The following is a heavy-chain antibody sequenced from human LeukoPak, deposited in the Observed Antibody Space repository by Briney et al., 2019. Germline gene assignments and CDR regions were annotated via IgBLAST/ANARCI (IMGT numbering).Heavy chain of an antibody. Sequence: GASVTVSCKASGYTFTSYGISWVRQTPGQGLEWMGWISAYNGNTNYAQKLQGRVTMTTDTSTSTAYMELRSLRSDDTAVYYCARVYYDFWSSYEYNTFDIWGQGTMVTVSS. D-gene: IGHD3-3*01. J-gene: IGHJ3*02. CDR1: GYTFTSYG. V-gene: IGHV1-18*01. CDR2: ISAYNGNT. CDR3: ARVYYDFWSSYEYNTFDI.